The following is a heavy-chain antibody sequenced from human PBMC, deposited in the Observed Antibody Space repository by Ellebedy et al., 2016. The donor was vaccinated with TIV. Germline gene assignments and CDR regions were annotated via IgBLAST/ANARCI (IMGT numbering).Heavy chain of an antibody. Sequence: GESLKISCAASGFTFSSYSMNWVRQPPGKGLERVSSISSSSSYLYYADSVKGRFTISRDNAKNSLYLKMNSLRAGDTAVYYCARRGYSYGYAFDNWGQGTMVTVSS. CDR3: ARRGYSYGYAFDN. CDR1: GFTFSSYS. D-gene: IGHD5-18*01. CDR2: ISSSSSYL. J-gene: IGHJ3*02. V-gene: IGHV3-21*01.